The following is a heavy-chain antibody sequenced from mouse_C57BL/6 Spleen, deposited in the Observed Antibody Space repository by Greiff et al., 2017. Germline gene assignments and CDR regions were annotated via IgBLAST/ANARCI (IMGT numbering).Heavy chain of an antibody. CDR1: GYTFTSYG. Sequence: VQLKESGAELARPGASVKLSCKASGYTFTSYGISWVKQRTGQGLEWIGEIYPRSGNTYYNEKFKGKATLTADKSSSTAYMELRSLTSEDSAVYFGARGAIYDGYWRFAYWGQGTLVTVSA. J-gene: IGHJ3*01. D-gene: IGHD2-3*01. CDR2: IYPRSGNT. CDR3: ARGAIYDGYWRFAY. V-gene: IGHV1-81*01.